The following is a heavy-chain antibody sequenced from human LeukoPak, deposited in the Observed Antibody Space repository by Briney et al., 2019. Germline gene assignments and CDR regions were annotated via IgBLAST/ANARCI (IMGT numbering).Heavy chain of an antibody. CDR2: INPNSGGT. Sequence: ASVKVSCKASGYTFTGYYMHWVRQAPGQGLGWMGWINPNSGGTNYAQKFQGRVTMTRDTSISTAYMELSRLRSDDTAVYYCAREYYDSSGRRIDYWGQGTLVTVSS. V-gene: IGHV1-2*02. D-gene: IGHD3-22*01. CDR3: AREYYDSSGRRIDY. J-gene: IGHJ4*02. CDR1: GYTFTGYY.